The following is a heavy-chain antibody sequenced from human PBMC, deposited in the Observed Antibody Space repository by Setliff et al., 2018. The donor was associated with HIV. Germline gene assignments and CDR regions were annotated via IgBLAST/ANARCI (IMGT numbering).Heavy chain of an antibody. CDR3: ARARDGFNFGLKH. D-gene: IGHD3-10*01. Sequence: ASVKVSCKASGFAFTNFHIHWVRQAPGQGLEWMGSIKPNRGVTKYAQTFQGRVTMTRDTSISTAYMELSRLRSVDTAVYFCARARDGFNFGLKHWGEGTLVTVSS. CDR2: IKPNRGVT. J-gene: IGHJ1*01. CDR1: GFAFTNFH. V-gene: IGHV1-2*02.